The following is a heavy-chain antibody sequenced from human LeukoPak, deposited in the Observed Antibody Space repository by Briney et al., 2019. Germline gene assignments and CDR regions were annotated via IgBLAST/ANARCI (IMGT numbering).Heavy chain of an antibody. Sequence: GGSLRLSCAASGFTVSSYEMNWIRQAPGKGLEWVSYISSRSSYTNYADSVKGRFTISRDNAKNSLYLQMNSLRAEDTAVYYCARESFSGDSSGYYGYWGQGTLVTVSS. V-gene: IGHV3-11*06. D-gene: IGHD3-22*01. J-gene: IGHJ4*02. CDR3: ARESFSGDSSGYYGY. CDR1: GFTVSSYE. CDR2: ISSRSSYT.